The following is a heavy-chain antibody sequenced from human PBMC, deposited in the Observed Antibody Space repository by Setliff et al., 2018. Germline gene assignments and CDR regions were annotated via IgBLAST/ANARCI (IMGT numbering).Heavy chain of an antibody. V-gene: IGHV4-61*09. J-gene: IGHJ4*02. CDR2: ISPSGST. D-gene: IGHD1-26*01. CDR3: ARSPSSGAYWNPRPFYSDY. Sequence: SETLSLTCSVSGASITSGGFYWTWIRQPAGKGLEWIGHISPSGSTTYNPSVKSRVTISLDTSKNHFSLKLDSVTAADTALYYCARSPSSGAYWNPRPFYSDYWGQGTLVTVS. CDR1: GASITSGGFY.